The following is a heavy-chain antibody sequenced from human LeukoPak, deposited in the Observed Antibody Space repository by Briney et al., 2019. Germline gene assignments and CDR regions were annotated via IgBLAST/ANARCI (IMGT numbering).Heavy chain of an antibody. V-gene: IGHV3-48*03. Sequence: PGGSLRLSCAASGLTFSSYEMNWVRQAPGKGLEWVSYISSSGSTIYYADSVKGRFTISRDNAKNSLYLQMNSLRAEDTAVYYCASLARYSSGWYHPEYYFDYWGQGTLVTVSS. J-gene: IGHJ4*02. CDR2: ISSSGSTI. D-gene: IGHD6-19*01. CDR3: ASLARYSSGWYHPEYYFDY. CDR1: GLTFSSYE.